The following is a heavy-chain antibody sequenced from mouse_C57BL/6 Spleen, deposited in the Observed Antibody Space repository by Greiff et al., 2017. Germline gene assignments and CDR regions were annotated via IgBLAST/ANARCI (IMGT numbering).Heavy chain of an antibody. CDR1: GYTFTSYW. CDR3: ANDYGSSYGYFDV. D-gene: IGHD1-1*01. CDR2: IDPNSGGT. V-gene: IGHV1-72*01. Sequence: VQLQQPGAELVKPGASVKLSCKASGYTFTSYWMHWVKQRPGRGLEWIGRIDPNSGGTKYNEQFKSKATLTVDKPSSTAYMQLSSLTSEDSAVYYCANDYGSSYGYFDVWGTGTTVTVSS. J-gene: IGHJ1*03.